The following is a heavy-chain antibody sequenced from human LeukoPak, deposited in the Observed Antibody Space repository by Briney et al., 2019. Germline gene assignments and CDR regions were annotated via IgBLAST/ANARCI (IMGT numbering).Heavy chain of an antibody. CDR3: ARQDSSGWYLNDY. CDR1: GGSITSISYY. J-gene: IGHJ4*02. CDR2: IYYSGST. D-gene: IGHD6-19*01. V-gene: IGHV4-39*01. Sequence: PSETLSLTCTVSGGSITSISYYWGWIRQPPGKGLEWIGSIYYSGSTYYNPSLKTRVTVSVDTSKNQFSLKLSSVTAADTAVYYCARQDSSGWYLNDYWGQGNLVTVSS.